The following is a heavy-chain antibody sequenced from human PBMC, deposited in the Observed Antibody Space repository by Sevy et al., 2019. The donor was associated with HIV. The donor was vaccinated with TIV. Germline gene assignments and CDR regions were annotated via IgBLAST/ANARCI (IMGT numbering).Heavy chain of an antibody. J-gene: IGHJ4*02. CDR3: AKGGFTMVRGVFDY. Sequence: SETLSLTCTVSGGSISTYYWSWIRQPPGKGLEWIGSIYYSGSTNYNPSLKSRVTISVDTSKNQFSLNLSSVTAADTAVYYCAKGGFTMVRGVFDYWGQGTLVTVSS. V-gene: IGHV4-59*13. CDR1: GGSISTYY. CDR2: IYYSGST. D-gene: IGHD3-10*01.